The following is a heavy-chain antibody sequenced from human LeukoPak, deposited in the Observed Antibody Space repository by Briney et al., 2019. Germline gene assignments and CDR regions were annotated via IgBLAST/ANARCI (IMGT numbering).Heavy chain of an antibody. D-gene: IGHD2-8*01. CDR2: ISSSGSTI. CDR1: GFTFSSYE. Sequence: GGSLRLSCAASGFTFSSYEMNWVRQAPGKGLEWVSYISSSGSTIYYADSVKGRFTISRDNAKNSLYLQMNSLRAEDTAVYYCARAGYCTNGVCRGDFDYRGQGTLVTVSS. J-gene: IGHJ4*02. CDR3: ARAGYCTNGVCRGDFDY. V-gene: IGHV3-48*03.